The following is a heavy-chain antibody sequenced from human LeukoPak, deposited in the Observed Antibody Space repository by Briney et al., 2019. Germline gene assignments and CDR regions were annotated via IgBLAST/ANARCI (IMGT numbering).Heavy chain of an antibody. CDR1: GGTFSSYA. CDR2: IIPIFGTA. J-gene: IGHJ5*02. Sequence: SVKVSCTASGGTFSSYAISWVRQAPGQGLEWMGRIIPIFGTANYAQKFQGRVTITTDESTSTAYMELSSLRSEDTAVYYCARGPPLRLGELSSWSQGTLVTVSS. V-gene: IGHV1-69*05. CDR3: ARGPPLRLGELSS. D-gene: IGHD3-16*02.